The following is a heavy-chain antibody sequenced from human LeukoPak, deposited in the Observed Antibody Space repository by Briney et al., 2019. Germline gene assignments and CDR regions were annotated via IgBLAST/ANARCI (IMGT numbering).Heavy chain of an antibody. CDR2: ISWKSDNK. CDR1: GFNFADYA. J-gene: IGHJ4*02. V-gene: IGHV3-9*03. D-gene: IGHD3-3*01. CDR3: AKGLTVFGVVIGDYFGS. Sequence: PGGSLRLSCAASGFNFADYAMHWVRQVPGKGLEWVSGISWKSDNKGYAASVKGRFTISRDNAKNSLYLEMNSLRSEDMALYYCAKGLTVFGVVIGDYFGSWGQGTLVTVSS.